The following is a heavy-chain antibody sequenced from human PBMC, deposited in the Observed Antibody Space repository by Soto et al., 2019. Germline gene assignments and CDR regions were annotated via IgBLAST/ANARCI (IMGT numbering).Heavy chain of an antibody. V-gene: IGHV3-23*01. J-gene: IGHJ5*01. CDR2: IGGRGAST. CDR3: AKDLPGALLPTCFDS. Sequence: EVHLLESGGGLVQPGGSLRLSCAASGFTLWNYAMSWVRQAPGKGLEWVSSIGGRGASTYYVDSVKGRFTISRDNSKNTLYLQINSLRAEDTAIYYCAKDLPGALLPTCFDSWGQGTLVTVSS. D-gene: IGHD1-26*01. CDR1: GFTLWNYA.